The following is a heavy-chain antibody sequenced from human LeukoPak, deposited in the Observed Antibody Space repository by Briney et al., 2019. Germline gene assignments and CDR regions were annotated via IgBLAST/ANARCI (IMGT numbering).Heavy chain of an antibody. D-gene: IGHD3-16*02. V-gene: IGHV1-8*03. CDR2: MNPNSGNT. J-gene: IGHJ4*02. CDR3: ARGLFVGRGSYPPGY. CDR1: GYTFTSYD. Sequence: GASVKVSCKASGYTFTSYDINWVRQATGQRLEWTGWMNPNSGNTGYAQKFQGRVTITRNTSISTAYMELSSLRSEDTAVYYCARGLFVGRGSYPPGYWGQGTLVTVSS.